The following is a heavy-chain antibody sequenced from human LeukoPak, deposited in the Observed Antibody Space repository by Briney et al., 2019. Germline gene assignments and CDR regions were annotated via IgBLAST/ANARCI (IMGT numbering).Heavy chain of an antibody. CDR3: ARAHTYCSSTSCYISGFDY. J-gene: IGHJ4*02. CDR2: IYYSGST. D-gene: IGHD2-2*02. Sequence: SQTLSLTCTVSGGSVSSGGYYWSWIRQHPGKGLEWIGYIYYSGSTYYNPSLKSRVTISVDTSKNQFSLKLSSVTAADTAAYYCARAHTYCSSTSCYISGFDYWGQGTLVTVSS. V-gene: IGHV4-31*03. CDR1: GGSVSSGGYY.